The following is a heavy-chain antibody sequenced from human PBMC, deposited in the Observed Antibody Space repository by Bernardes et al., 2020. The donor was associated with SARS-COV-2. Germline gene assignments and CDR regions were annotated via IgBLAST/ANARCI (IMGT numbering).Heavy chain of an antibody. CDR2: IYYSGST. CDR3: ARGGSRATWIQLWFSPPFDY. CDR1: GGSISSSSYY. Sequence: SETLSLTCTVSGGSISSSSYYWGWIRQPPGKGLEWFGSIYYSGSTYYNPSLKSRVTISVDTSKNQFSLKLSSVTAADTAVYYCARGGSRATWIQLWFSPPFDYWGQGTLVTVSS. J-gene: IGHJ4*02. D-gene: IGHD5-18*01. V-gene: IGHV4-39*01.